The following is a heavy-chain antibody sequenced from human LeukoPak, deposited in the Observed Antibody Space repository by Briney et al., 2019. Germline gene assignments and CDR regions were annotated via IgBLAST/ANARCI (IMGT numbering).Heavy chain of an antibody. Sequence: GGSLRLSCAASGFTFSSYSMNWVRQAPGKGLEWVSATSGSGGSTYYADSVRGRFTISRDNSKNTLYLQMNSLRAEDTAVYYCAKASGSYNAGDWGQGTLVTVSS. J-gene: IGHJ4*02. V-gene: IGHV3-23*01. D-gene: IGHD3-10*01. CDR1: GFTFSSYS. CDR2: TSGSGGST. CDR3: AKASGSYNAGD.